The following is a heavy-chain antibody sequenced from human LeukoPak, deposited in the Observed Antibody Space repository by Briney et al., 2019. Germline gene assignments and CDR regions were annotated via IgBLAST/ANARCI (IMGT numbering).Heavy chain of an antibody. CDR2: VYYSGST. Sequence: SSETLSLTCTLSVGSISSGDYYWRWSRQPPGKGREWSWYVYYSGSTYYNPYLTSRVTISVATSKNQFYLKLSSVTATDTAVYYCARDLSPGAAAGDFDYWGQGTLVTVSS. D-gene: IGHD6-13*01. CDR3: ARDLSPGAAAGDFDY. J-gene: IGHJ4*02. V-gene: IGHV4-30-4*01. CDR1: VGSISSGDYY.